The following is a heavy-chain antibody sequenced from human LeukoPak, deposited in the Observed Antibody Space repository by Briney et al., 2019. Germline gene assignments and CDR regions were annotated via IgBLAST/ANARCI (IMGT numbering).Heavy chain of an antibody. CDR3: ARGQRSYLHYYYYYYMDV. V-gene: IGHV1-18*01. CDR2: ISAYNGNT. Sequence: ASVKVSCKASGYTFTSYGISWVRQAPGQGLEWMGWISAYNGNTNYAQKLQGRVTMTTDTSTSTAYMELRSLRSDDTAVYYCARGQRSYLHYYYYYYMDVWGKGTTVTISS. D-gene: IGHD1-26*01. J-gene: IGHJ6*03. CDR1: GYTFTSYG.